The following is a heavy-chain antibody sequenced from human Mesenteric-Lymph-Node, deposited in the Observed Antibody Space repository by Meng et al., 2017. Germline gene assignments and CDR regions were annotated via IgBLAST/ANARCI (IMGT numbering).Heavy chain of an antibody. D-gene: IGHD2-15*01. CDR1: GGTFSSYA. V-gene: IGHV1-69*01. CDR2: IIPIFGTA. J-gene: IGHJ4*02. Sequence: QAQVGRSGAGEEKPGSSVKVSCKASGGTFSSYAISWVRQAPGQGLEWMGGIIPIFGTANYAQKFQGRVTITADESTSTAYMELSSLRSEDTAVYYCASKTCSGGSCQLDYWGQGTLVTVSS. CDR3: ASKTCSGGSCQLDY.